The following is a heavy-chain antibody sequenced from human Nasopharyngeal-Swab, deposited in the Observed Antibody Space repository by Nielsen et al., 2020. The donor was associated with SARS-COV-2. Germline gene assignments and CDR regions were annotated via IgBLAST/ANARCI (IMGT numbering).Heavy chain of an antibody. D-gene: IGHD1-26*01. Sequence: SETLSLTCTVSGGSISSGSYYWRWLRQPAGKGLGYIGRIYTSGITNYNPSLKSRVSISVDTSKNQFSLSLTSVTAADTAVYYCAIQPSGTFRSDAFDIWGQGTMVTVSS. CDR3: AIQPSGTFRSDAFDI. CDR1: GGSISSGSYY. CDR2: IYTSGIT. V-gene: IGHV4-61*02. J-gene: IGHJ3*02.